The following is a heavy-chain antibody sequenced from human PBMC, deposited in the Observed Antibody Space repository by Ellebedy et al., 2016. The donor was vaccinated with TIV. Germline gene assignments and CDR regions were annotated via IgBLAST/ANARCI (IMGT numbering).Heavy chain of an antibody. V-gene: IGHV3-49*03. CDR1: GFNFADHA. D-gene: IGHD1-26*01. Sequence: GESLKISXTASGFNFADHAMSWFRQAPGKGLEWVSFIRSEAYSGTTEYAASVKGRFTISRDDSRNIAYLQMNSLKIDDTAVYYCGKALSTSGSYNGPWGQGTLVTVSS. CDR3: GKALSTSGSYNGP. CDR2: IRSEAYSGTT. J-gene: IGHJ5*02.